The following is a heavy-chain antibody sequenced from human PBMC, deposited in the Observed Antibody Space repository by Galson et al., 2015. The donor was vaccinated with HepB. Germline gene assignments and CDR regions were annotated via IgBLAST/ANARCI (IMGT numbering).Heavy chain of an antibody. CDR2: INPNSGGT. CDR1: GYTFTGYY. CDR3: AREDPYDSRLDV. D-gene: IGHD3-22*01. J-gene: IGHJ6*02. V-gene: IGHV1-2*04. Sequence: LVKVSCKASGYTFTGYYMHWVRQAPGQGLEWMGWINPNSGGTNYAQKFQGWVTMTRDTSISTAYMELSRLRSDDTAVYYCAREDPYDSRLDVWGQGTTVTVSS.